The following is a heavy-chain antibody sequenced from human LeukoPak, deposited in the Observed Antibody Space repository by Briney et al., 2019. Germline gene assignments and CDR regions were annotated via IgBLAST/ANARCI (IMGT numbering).Heavy chain of an antibody. V-gene: IGHV4-34*01. Sequence: SETLSLTCAVYGGSFSGYYWSWIRQPPGKGLEWIGEINHSGSTNYNPSLKSRVTISVDTSKNQFSLKLSSVTAADTAVYYCARADCSGGSCYSGVDYWGQGTLVTVSS. CDR3: ARADCSGGSCYSGVDY. D-gene: IGHD2-15*01. CDR2: INHSGST. CDR1: GGSFSGYY. J-gene: IGHJ4*02.